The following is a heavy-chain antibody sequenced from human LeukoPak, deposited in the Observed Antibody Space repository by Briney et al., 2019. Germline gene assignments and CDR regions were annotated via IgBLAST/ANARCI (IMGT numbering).Heavy chain of an antibody. J-gene: IGHJ6*03. V-gene: IGHV1-69*06. D-gene: IGHD6-19*01. CDR2: IIPIFGTA. CDR1: GYTFTSYG. Sequence: ASVKVSFKASGYTFTSYGISWVRQAPGQGLEWMGGIIPIFGTANYAQKFQGRVTITADKSTSTAYMELSSLRSEDTAVYYCARTVAGSYYYYYMDVWGKGTTVTVSS. CDR3: ARTVAGSYYYYYMDV.